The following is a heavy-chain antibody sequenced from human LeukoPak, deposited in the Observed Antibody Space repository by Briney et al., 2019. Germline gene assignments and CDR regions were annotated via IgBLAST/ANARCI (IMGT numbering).Heavy chain of an antibody. CDR3: ERDASESSGRSYLLDY. CDR1: GFTFTTSW. CDR2: IKGDGSQS. V-gene: IGHV3-7*03. D-gene: IGHD6-6*01. J-gene: IGHJ4*02. Sequence: GGSLRLSCAASGFTFTTSWMNWVRQAPGKGLEWVALIKGDGSQSYYVDSVKGRFTISGDNAKDSLYLQMNSLRAEDTAVYYCERDASESSGRSYLLDYWGQGALVTVSS.